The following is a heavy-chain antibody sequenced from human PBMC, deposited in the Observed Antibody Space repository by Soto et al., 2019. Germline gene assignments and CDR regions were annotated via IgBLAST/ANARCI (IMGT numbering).Heavy chain of an antibody. V-gene: IGHV4-34*01. J-gene: IGHJ4*02. CDR2: INHSGST. CDR3: ARLSQVWWGLNYFAY. D-gene: IGHD2-21*01. Sequence: SETLSLTCAFYGGSFSGYYWSWIRQPPGKGLEWIGEINHSGSTNYNPSLKSRVTISVDTSKNQFSLKLSSVTAADTAVYYCARLSQVWWGLNYFAYWGQGTLVTVSS. CDR1: GGSFSGYY.